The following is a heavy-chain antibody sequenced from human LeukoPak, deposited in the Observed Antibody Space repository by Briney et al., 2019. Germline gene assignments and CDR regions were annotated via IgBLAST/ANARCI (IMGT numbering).Heavy chain of an antibody. Sequence: PGGSLRLSCAASGFTFSSYAMSWVRQAPGKGLEWVSAISGSGGSTYYADSVKGRFTISRDNSKNTLYLQMNSLRAEDTAVYYCARGDYYYDGSGYPIYYFDYWGQGTLVTVSS. CDR2: ISGSGGST. D-gene: IGHD3-22*01. CDR1: GFTFSSYA. CDR3: ARGDYYYDGSGYPIYYFDY. V-gene: IGHV3-23*01. J-gene: IGHJ4*02.